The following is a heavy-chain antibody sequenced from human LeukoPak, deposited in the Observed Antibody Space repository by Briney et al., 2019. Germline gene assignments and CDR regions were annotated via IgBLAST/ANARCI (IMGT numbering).Heavy chain of an antibody. Sequence: PSETLSLTCTVSGVSISSSNYYWGRIRQPPGKGLEWIGSIYYSGSTYYNPSLKSRVTISVDTSKNQFSLKLSSVTAADTAVYYCARRLSGPLDYWGQGTLVTVSS. J-gene: IGHJ4*02. CDR2: IYYSGST. V-gene: IGHV4-39*01. CDR1: GVSISSSNYY. CDR3: ARRLSGPLDY. D-gene: IGHD3-16*01.